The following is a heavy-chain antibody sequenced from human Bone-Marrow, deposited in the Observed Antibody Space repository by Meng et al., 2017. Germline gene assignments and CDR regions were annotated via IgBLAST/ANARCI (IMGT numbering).Heavy chain of an antibody. CDR2: KFHDGTT. CDR3: ARDNMGSIDY. Sequence: GRLQGPGPGLVRPSETLSLTCTVSGGSVSSGPYYWTWVRRPPGKGLEWIGYKFHDGTTNYNPSLKSRVTMSVDASKKQFSLNLSSVTAADTAVYYCARDNMGSIDYWGQGTLVTVSS. V-gene: IGHV4-61*01. CDR1: GGSVSSGPYY. D-gene: IGHD1-26*01. J-gene: IGHJ4*02.